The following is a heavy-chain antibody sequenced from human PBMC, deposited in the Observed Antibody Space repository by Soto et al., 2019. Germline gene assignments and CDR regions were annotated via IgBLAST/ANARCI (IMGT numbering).Heavy chain of an antibody. CDR1: EFAFSGDP. Sequence: GGSVRLSFSASEFAFSGDPMHWVRPAPGKGLEYVSAISSNGGSTYYADSVKGRFTISRDNSKNTLYLQMSSLRAEDTAVYYCVSDPSDHYDFWSGLGAFDSWGQGTMVTVSS. D-gene: IGHD3-3*01. CDR3: VSDPSDHYDFWSGLGAFDS. V-gene: IGHV3-64D*08. CDR2: ISSNGGST. J-gene: IGHJ3*02.